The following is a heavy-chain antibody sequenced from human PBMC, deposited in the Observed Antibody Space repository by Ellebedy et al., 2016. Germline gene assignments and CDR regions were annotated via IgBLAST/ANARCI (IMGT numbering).Heavy chain of an antibody. Sequence: GGSLRLSXAASGFTFSNYAMSWVRQAPGKGLEWVSAIGGSGDLTYYADSVKGRFTISRDNSKNIVYLQMNSLRAEDTALYYCATALGGQQLIPEYFQHWGQGTLVTVSS. CDR3: ATALGGQQLIPEYFQH. CDR2: IGGSGDLT. CDR1: GFTFSNYA. D-gene: IGHD6-13*01. V-gene: IGHV3-23*01. J-gene: IGHJ1*01.